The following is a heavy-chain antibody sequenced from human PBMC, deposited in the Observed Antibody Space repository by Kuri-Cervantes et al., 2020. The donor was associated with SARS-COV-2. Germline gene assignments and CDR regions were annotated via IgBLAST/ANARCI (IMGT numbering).Heavy chain of an antibody. CDR1: GGSISSGDYY. J-gene: IGHJ5*02. Sequence: SCTVSGGSISSGDYYWSWIRQPPGKGLEWIGYIYYSGSTYYNPSLKSRVTISVDTSKNQFSLKLSSVTAADTAVYYCARDPNANHNNWFDPWGQGTLVTVSS. D-gene: IGHD4/OR15-4a*01. CDR3: ARDPNANHNNWFDP. CDR2: IYYSGST. V-gene: IGHV4-31*02.